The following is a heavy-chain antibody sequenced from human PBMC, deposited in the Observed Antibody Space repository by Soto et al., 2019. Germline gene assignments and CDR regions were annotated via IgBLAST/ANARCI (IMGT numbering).Heavy chain of an antibody. J-gene: IGHJ6*02. D-gene: IGHD2-15*01. V-gene: IGHV3-48*02. Sequence: EVQLVESGGGLIQRWGSLRLSWAASGFTFGHYSMNWVRQAPGKGPEWVSYISSDNRTINYADSVKGRFIITRDNAKKSLYLQMHSLRDEDAAVYYCAREGWPLLQSGMDVWGQGTTVTVSS. CDR3: AREGWPLLQSGMDV. CDR2: ISSDNRTI. CDR1: GFTFGHYS.